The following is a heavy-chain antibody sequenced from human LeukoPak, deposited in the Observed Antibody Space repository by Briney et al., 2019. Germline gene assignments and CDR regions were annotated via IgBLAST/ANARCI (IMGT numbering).Heavy chain of an antibody. J-gene: IGHJ4*02. Sequence: SVKVSCKASGGTFSSYAISWVRQAPGQGLEWMGVIIPIFGTANYAQKFQGRVTITADESTSTAYMELSSLRSEDTAVYYCAREDCGGDCYHQKYYFDYWGQGTLVTVSS. CDR1: GGTFSSYA. CDR2: IIPIFGTA. CDR3: AREDCGGDCYHQKYYFDY. D-gene: IGHD2-21*02. V-gene: IGHV1-69*13.